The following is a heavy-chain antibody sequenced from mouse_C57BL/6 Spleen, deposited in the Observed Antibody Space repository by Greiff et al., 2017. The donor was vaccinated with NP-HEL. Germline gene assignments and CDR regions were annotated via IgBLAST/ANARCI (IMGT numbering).Heavy chain of an antibody. CDR2: IDPSDSYT. CDR3: ARRGYYGSSSAMDN. D-gene: IGHD1-1*01. V-gene: IGHV1-50*01. J-gene: IGHJ4*01. Sequence: QVQLQQPGAELVKPGASVKLSCKASGYTFTSYWMQWVKQRPGQGLEWIGEIDPSDSYTNYNQKFKGKATLTVDTSSSTAYMQLSSRPSEDAAVYYCARRGYYGSSSAMDNWSQGTSVTDSS. CDR1: GYTFTSYW.